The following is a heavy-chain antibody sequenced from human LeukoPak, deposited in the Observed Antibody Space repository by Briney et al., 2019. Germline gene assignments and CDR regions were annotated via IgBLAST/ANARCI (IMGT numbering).Heavy chain of an antibody. CDR2: ISGSGGST. Sequence: GGSLRLSCAASGFTFSSYAMSWVRQAPGKGLEWVSAISGSGGSTYYADSVKGRFTISRDNSKNTLYLQMNSLRAEDTAVYYCAKTYYGSGSYYRGDAFDIWGQGTMVTVSS. D-gene: IGHD3-10*01. J-gene: IGHJ3*02. CDR3: AKTYYGSGSYYRGDAFDI. CDR1: GFTFSSYA. V-gene: IGHV3-23*01.